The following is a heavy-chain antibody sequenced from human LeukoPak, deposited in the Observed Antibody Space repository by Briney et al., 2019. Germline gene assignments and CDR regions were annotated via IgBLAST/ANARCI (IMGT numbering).Heavy chain of an antibody. D-gene: IGHD3-22*01. CDR2: ISSSSYI. Sequence: GGSLRLSCAASGFTFSSYSMNWARQAPGKGLEWVSSISSSSYIYYADSVKGRFTISRDNAKNSLYLQMNSLRAEDTAVYYCARELGSYDSSGYYLDYWGQGTLVTVSS. J-gene: IGHJ4*02. CDR3: ARELGSYDSSGYYLDY. V-gene: IGHV3-21*01. CDR1: GFTFSSYS.